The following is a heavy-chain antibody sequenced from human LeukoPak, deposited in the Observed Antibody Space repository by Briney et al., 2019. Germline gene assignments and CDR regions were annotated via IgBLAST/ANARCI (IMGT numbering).Heavy chain of an antibody. Sequence: PGGSLRLSCAASGFTFSSYGMHWVRQAPGKGLEWVAVISYDGSNKYYADSVKGRFTISRDNSKNTLYLQMNSLRAEDTAVYYCAKRIGPFDPWGQGTLVTVSS. V-gene: IGHV3-30*18. CDR3: AKRIGPFDP. D-gene: IGHD3/OR15-3a*01. CDR2: ISYDGSNK. J-gene: IGHJ5*02. CDR1: GFTFSSYG.